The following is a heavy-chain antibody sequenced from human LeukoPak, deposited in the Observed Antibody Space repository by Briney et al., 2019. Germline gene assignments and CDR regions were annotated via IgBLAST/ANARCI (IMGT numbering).Heavy chain of an antibody. D-gene: IGHD3-3*01. V-gene: IGHV1-69*05. CDR1: GGTFSSYA. J-gene: IGHJ4*02. Sequence: SVKVSCKASGGTFSSYAISWVRQAPGQGLEWMGGIIPIFGTANYAQKFQGRVTITTDESTSTAYMELSSLRSEDTAVYYCARDRASIYDFWSGSMGYFDYWGQGTLVTVSS. CDR2: IIPIFGTA. CDR3: ARDRASIYDFWSGSMGYFDY.